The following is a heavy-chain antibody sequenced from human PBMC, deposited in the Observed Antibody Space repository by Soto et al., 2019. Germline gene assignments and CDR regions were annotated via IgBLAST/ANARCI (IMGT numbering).Heavy chain of an antibody. J-gene: IGHJ4*02. CDR3: AKDWNIVVVVAATDY. V-gene: IGHV3-23*01. CDR1: GFTFSSYA. CDR2: ISGSGGST. Sequence: EGQLWESGGGLVQPGGSLRLSCAVSGFTFSSYAMSWVRQAPGKGLEWVSAISGSGGSTYYADSVKGRFTISRDNSKNTLYLQMNSLRAEDTAIYYCAKDWNIVVVVAATDYWGQGTLVTVSS. D-gene: IGHD2-15*01.